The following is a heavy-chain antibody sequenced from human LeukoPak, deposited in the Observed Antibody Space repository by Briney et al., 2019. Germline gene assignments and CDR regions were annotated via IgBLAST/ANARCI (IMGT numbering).Heavy chain of an antibody. CDR2: ISGSGGST. J-gene: IGHJ4*02. Sequence: GGSLRLSCAASGFTFSSYPMSWVRQAPGKGLEWFSAISGSGGSTYYADSVRGRFTISRDNSKNTLYLQMNSLRAEDTAVYYCAKPLGGYSYGANFDYWGQGTLVTVSS. CDR1: GFTFSSYP. CDR3: AKPLGGYSYGANFDY. V-gene: IGHV3-23*01. D-gene: IGHD5-18*01.